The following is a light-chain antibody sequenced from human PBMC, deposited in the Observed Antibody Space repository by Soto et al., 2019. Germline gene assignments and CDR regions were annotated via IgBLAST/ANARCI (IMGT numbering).Light chain of an antibody. CDR1: QGISSY. CDR2: AAS. Sequence: AIRMTQSPSSLSASTGDRVTITCRASQGISSYLAWYQQKPGKAPKLLIYAASTLQSGVPSRFSGSGSGTDFTLTISCLQSEDFATYYCQQYYSYPWTSDQGTKVEIK. CDR3: QQYYSYPWT. V-gene: IGKV1-8*01. J-gene: IGKJ1*01.